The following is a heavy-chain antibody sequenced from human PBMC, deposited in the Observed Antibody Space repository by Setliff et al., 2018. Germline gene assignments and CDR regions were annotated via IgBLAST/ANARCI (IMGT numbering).Heavy chain of an antibody. CDR2: ISRSSTYI. D-gene: IGHD6-13*01. J-gene: IGHJ3*02. Sequence: PGESLTISCAASGFTFSTHSMNWVRQAPGKGLEWVSSISRSSTYIYYADSMKGRFTISRDNAKNSLYLQMNSLRAEDTAVYYCASAGHSGSWFPFDAFHIWGQGTMVTVSS. CDR1: GFTFSTHS. CDR3: ASAGHSGSWFPFDAFHI. V-gene: IGHV3-21*01.